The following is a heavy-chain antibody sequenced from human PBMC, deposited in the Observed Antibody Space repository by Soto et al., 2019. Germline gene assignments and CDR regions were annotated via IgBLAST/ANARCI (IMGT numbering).Heavy chain of an antibody. CDR1: GDSISSYY. J-gene: IGHJ4*02. D-gene: IGHD2-15*01. V-gene: IGHV4-59*08. CDR2: IYYSGST. Sequence: SETLSLTCTVSGDSISSYYWSWIRQPPGKGLEWIGYIYYSGSTNYNPSLKSRVTISVDTSKNQFSLKLSSVTAADTAVYYCARGSYCSGGACYSLVGYFDYWGQGTLVTVSS. CDR3: ARGSYCSGGACYSLVGYFDY.